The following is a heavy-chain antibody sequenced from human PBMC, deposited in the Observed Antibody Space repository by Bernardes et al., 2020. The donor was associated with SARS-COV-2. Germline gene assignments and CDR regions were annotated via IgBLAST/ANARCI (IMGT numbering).Heavy chain of an antibody. CDR3: ARDNYYDSSGYCDY. J-gene: IGHJ4*02. CDR1: VYTFPASY. D-gene: IGHD3-22*01. CDR2: ITPNSGGT. V-gene: IGHV1-2*02. Sequence: VKVSCNAFVYTFPASYMDWVRPAPVQGLEWMGWITPNSGGTNYAQKFQGRVTMTRDTSISTAYMELSRLRSDDTAVYYCARDNYYDSSGYCDYWVQGTLGTVSS.